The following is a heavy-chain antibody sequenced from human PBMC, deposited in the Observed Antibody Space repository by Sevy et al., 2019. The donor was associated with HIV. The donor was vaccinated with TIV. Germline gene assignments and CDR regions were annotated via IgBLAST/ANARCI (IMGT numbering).Heavy chain of an antibody. CDR3: ARAPPPVLLWFGELLGFDY. D-gene: IGHD3-10*01. J-gene: IGHJ4*02. V-gene: IGHV1-2*02. Sequence: ASVKVSCKASGYTFTGYYMHWVRQAPGQGLEWMGWINPNSGGTNYAQKFQGRVTMTRDTSISTVYMELSRLRSDDTAVYYCARAPPPVLLWFGELLGFDYWGQGTLVTVSS. CDR1: GYTFTGYY. CDR2: INPNSGGT.